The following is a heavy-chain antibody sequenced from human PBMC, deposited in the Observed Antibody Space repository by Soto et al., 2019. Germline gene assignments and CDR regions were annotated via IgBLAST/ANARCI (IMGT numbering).Heavy chain of an antibody. Sequence: ASVKVSCKVSGYTFTGYYMHWVRQAPGQGLEWMGWINPNSGGTNYAQKFQGRVTMTRDTSISTAYMELSRLRSDDTAVYYCARDLDVVLLWFGEPRTPFDYWGQGTLVTVSS. CDR2: INPNSGGT. CDR1: GYTFTGYY. V-gene: IGHV1-2*02. D-gene: IGHD3-10*01. J-gene: IGHJ4*02. CDR3: ARDLDVVLLWFGEPRTPFDY.